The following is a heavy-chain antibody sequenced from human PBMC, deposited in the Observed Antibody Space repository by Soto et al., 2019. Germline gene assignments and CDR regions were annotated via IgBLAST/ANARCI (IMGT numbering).Heavy chain of an antibody. CDR1: GGTFSTFG. CDR2: IIPFFGTA. Sequence: SVKISCKASGGTFSTFGISWVRQAPGQGLEWMGGIIPFFGTARYSQKFEDRITITADESTSTVYMDLRSLTSEDTAIYYCAKSAPMDAGGGYYYGGWGKRALFTVAS. V-gene: IGHV1-69*13. CDR3: AKSAPMDAGGGYYYGG. J-gene: IGHJ6*04. D-gene: IGHD3-10*01.